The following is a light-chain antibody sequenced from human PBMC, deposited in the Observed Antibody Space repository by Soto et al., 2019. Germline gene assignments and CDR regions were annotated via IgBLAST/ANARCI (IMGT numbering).Light chain of an antibody. J-gene: IGKJ1*01. V-gene: IGKV1D-16*01. CDR3: LQYIRYRR. CDR2: AAS. CDR1: RVISTW. Sequence: TKSPASVSASIGDRVTITCRASRVISTWLAWYQQKPGKAPKLLIYAASSLQSGVPSRFSGSGSGTEFTLTISSLQPDDFATYYCLQYIRYRRFGHGGKVDIK.